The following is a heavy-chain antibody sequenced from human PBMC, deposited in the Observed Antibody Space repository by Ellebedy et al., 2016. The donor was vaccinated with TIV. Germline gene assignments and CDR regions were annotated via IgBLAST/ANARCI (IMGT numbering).Heavy chain of an antibody. V-gene: IGHV3-48*03. CDR1: GFTFSSYE. CDR2: LSGSASVI. D-gene: IGHD3-16*01. Sequence: PGGSLRLSCAVSGFTFSSYEMNWVRQAPGKGREWVSYLSGSASVIAYEDSEKGRFTISIDNARTSLYLQMNSLRVADTAMYYCARSYGARTSGPWGQGTLVTVSS. CDR3: ARSYGARTSGP. J-gene: IGHJ5*02.